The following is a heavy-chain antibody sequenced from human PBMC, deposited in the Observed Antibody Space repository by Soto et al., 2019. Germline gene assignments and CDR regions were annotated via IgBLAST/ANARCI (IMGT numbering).Heavy chain of an antibody. Sequence: SETLSLTCAVSGGSFVGYYWTLIRHIPFKGLEWIGEINQSGNTKYNPSLMSRVTMSVDTSRNQFSLKLRSVTAADTAVYYCARPSYALNWDFHYGMQVWGQGTSVTVS. CDR3: ARPSYALNWDFHYGMQV. V-gene: IGHV4-34*01. J-gene: IGHJ6*02. D-gene: IGHD2-2*01. CDR2: INQSGNT. CDR1: GGSFVGYY.